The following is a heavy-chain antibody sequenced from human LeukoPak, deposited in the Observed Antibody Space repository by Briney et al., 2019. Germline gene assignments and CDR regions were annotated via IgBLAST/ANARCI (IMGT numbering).Heavy chain of an antibody. D-gene: IGHD6-13*01. J-gene: IGHJ5*01. V-gene: IGHV4-59*11. Sequence: SETLSLTCTVSGGSISSHYWAWIRQPPGKGLEWIGYISYTGSTNYNPSLKSRVTISADTSKNQFSLKLRSVTAADTAVYYCAREGYSSNWYDYWGQGTLVTVSS. CDR3: AREGYSSNWYDY. CDR2: ISYTGST. CDR1: GGSISSHY.